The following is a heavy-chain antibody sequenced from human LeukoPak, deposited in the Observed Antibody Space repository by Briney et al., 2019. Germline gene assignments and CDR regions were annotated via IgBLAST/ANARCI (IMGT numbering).Heavy chain of an antibody. V-gene: IGHV3-21*01. D-gene: IGHD6-19*01. CDR1: GFPFSSFT. J-gene: IGHJ1*01. CDR3: ARGPIAVAGTPSIYQH. Sequence: GGSLRLSCSASGFPFSSFTMNWVRQAPGKGLEWVSSISSSGSYIYYADSVKGRFTISRDNSRNTLYLQMNSLRAEDTAVYYCARGPIAVAGTPSIYQHWGQGTLVTVSS. CDR2: ISSSGSYI.